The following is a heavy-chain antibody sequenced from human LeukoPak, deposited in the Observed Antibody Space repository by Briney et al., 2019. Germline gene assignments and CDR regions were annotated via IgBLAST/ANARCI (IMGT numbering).Heavy chain of an antibody. CDR1: GLTFTAYY. CDR2: INPNSGGT. CDR3: ARGLRDCGRATCNHYYMDV. D-gene: IGHD2-21*01. V-gene: IGHV1-2*02. J-gene: IGHJ6*03. Sequence: ASVKVSCKASGLTFTAYYMHWVRQAPGQGLEWMGWINPNSGGTNYAQKFQGRVAMTRDTSISTAYMELSRLSYGDTAVYYCARGLRDCGRATCNHYYMDVWGKGTTVTVSS.